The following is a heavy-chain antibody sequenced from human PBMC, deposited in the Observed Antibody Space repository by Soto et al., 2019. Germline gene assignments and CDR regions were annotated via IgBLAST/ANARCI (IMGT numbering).Heavy chain of an antibody. CDR1: GFTFSSYA. V-gene: IGHV3-23*01. CDR2: ISVSGGST. J-gene: IGHJ6*02. D-gene: IGHD2-15*01. Sequence: GGSLRLSCAASGFTFSSYAMSWVRQAPGEGLEWVSAISVSGGSTYYADSVKGRFTISRDNSKNTLYLQMNSLRAEDTAVYYCASSGFVVAAYYYYYGMDVWGQGTTVTVSS. CDR3: ASSGFVVAAYYYYYGMDV.